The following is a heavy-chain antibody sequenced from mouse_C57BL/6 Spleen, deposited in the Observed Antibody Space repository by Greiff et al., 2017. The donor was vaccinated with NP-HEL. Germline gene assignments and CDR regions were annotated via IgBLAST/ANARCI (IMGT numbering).Heavy chain of an antibody. CDR3: ARFVGAMDY. CDR1: GYTFTSYW. CDR2: IDPSDSYT. J-gene: IGHJ4*01. V-gene: IGHV1-69*01. Sequence: QVQLKQPGAELVMPGASVKLSCKASGYTFTSYWMHWVKQRPGQGLEWIGEIDPSDSYTNYNQKFKGKSTLTVDKSSSTAYMQLSSLTSEDSAVYYCARFVGAMDYWGQGTSVTVSS.